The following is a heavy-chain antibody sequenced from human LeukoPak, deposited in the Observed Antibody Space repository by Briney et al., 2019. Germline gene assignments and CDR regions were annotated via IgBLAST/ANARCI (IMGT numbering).Heavy chain of an antibody. CDR3: ACLTTADAFDI. Sequence: SETLSLTCTVSGGSINSYYWSWIRQPPGKGLEWIGYIYDRGSTNYNPSLESRVTISVDTSKNQFSLKLSSVTAADTAVYYCACLTTADAFDIWGQGTMVTVSS. CDR1: GGSINSYY. CDR2: IYDRGST. V-gene: IGHV4-59*01. J-gene: IGHJ3*02. D-gene: IGHD3-22*01.